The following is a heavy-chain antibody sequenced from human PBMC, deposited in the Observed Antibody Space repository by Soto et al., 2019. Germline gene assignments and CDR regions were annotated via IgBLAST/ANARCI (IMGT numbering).Heavy chain of an antibody. CDR2: INPNTGGT. J-gene: IGHJ4*02. CDR3: ARQLAYCGGDCYTEPIDY. CDR1: GYTFTKYY. D-gene: IGHD2-21*02. Sequence: AAVKVSCKASGYTFTKYYVLWVRQAPGQGLEWVGRINPNTGGTNYAQKFQDRVTMTRDTSITTAYMELSRLRSDDTAVYYCARQLAYCGGDCYTEPIDYWGQGTQVTVSS. V-gene: IGHV1-2*06.